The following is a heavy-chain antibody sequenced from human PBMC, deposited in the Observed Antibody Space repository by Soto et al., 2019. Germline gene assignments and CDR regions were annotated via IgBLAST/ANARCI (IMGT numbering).Heavy chain of an antibody. Sequence: QVQLVQSGAEVKKPGSSVKVSCKASGGIFSSYAISWVRQAPGQGLEWMGGIIPIFGTANYAQKFQGRVTITADESTSPAYMELSSLRSEDTAVYYCARDLEYSSSSPGGYWGQGTLVTVSS. CDR2: IIPIFGTA. J-gene: IGHJ4*02. CDR1: GGIFSSYA. D-gene: IGHD6-6*01. CDR3: ARDLEYSSSSPGGY. V-gene: IGHV1-69*01.